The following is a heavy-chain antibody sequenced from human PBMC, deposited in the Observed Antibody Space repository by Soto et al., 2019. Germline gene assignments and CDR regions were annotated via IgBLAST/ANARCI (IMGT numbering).Heavy chain of an antibody. J-gene: IGHJ3*02. CDR2: INLGDSDT. V-gene: IGHV5-51*01. CDR3: ARAYDSSAFDI. D-gene: IGHD3-22*01. Sequence: EVQLVQSGAEVKKPGEFLKISCKGSGYTYTTYWIGWVRQTPGKGLEWMGIINLGDSDTRYSPSFQGQVIISADKSISTAYLQWSSLKASDSALYYCARAYDSSAFDIWGQGTIVSVSS. CDR1: GYTYTTYW.